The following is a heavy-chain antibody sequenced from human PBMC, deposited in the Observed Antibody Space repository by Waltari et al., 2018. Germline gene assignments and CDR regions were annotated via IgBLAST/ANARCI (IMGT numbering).Heavy chain of an antibody. CDR2: ISSSCSTI. CDR3: ARVSDYSNYLDY. J-gene: IGHJ4*02. CDR1: GFTFSSYE. V-gene: IGHV3-48*03. Sequence: EVQLVESGGGLVTPGGSLRLSCAASGFTFSSYEMNWVRQAPGKGVEWVSYISSSCSTIYYADAVKGRFTISRDNAKNSLYLQMNSLRAEDTAVYYCARVSDYSNYLDYWGQVTLVTVSS. D-gene: IGHD4-4*01.